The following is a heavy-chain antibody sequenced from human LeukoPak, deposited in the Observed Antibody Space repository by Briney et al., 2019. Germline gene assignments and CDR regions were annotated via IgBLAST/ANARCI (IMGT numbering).Heavy chain of an antibody. CDR2: IRGDGSMT. CDR1: EFTFSAYW. Sequence: GGSLRLSCAASEFTFSAYWMHWVRQAPGKGLVWVSRIRGDGSMTNYADSVKGRFTISRDNAKNSLYLQMNSLRAEDTAVYYCAREGDCSSTSCYSHYYYGMDVWGQGTTVTVSS. V-gene: IGHV3-74*01. D-gene: IGHD2-2*01. CDR3: AREGDCSSTSCYSHYYYGMDV. J-gene: IGHJ6*02.